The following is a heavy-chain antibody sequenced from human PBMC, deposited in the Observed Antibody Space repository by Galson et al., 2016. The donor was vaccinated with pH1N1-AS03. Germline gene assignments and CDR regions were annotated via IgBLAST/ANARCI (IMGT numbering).Heavy chain of an antibody. D-gene: IGHD1-26*01. CDR3: ATDRSPSYSGIYYDAFDF. CDR2: ISSSSGYI. CDR1: GFTFSTYS. J-gene: IGHJ3*01. Sequence: SLRLSCAASGFTFSTYSMNWVRQAPGKGLEWVSSISSSSGYIYYAASLKGRFTISRDNAKNSLYLQMNSLRAEDTAFYYCATDRSPSYSGIYYDAFDFWGQGTMATVSS. V-gene: IGHV3-21*06.